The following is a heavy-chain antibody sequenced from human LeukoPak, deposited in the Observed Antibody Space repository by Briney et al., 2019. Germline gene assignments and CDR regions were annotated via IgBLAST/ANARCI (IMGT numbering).Heavy chain of an antibody. CDR2: INPNSAGT. D-gene: IGHD5-12*01. V-gene: IGHV1-2*02. CDR1: GYTFTGYY. Sequence: GASVKVSCKASGYTFTGYYMHWVRQAPGQGLEWMGWINPNSAGTNYAQNFQGRVTMTRDTSINTAYMELSRLKSDGTAIYYCARESGLRGGGFDPWGQGTLVTVSS. J-gene: IGHJ5*02. CDR3: ARESGLRGGGFDP.